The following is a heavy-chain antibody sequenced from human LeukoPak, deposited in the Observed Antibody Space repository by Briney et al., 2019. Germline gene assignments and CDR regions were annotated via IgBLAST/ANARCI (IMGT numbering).Heavy chain of an antibody. CDR1: GYTFTSYG. CDR3: ATVLYDSSGYYSAFDP. D-gene: IGHD3-22*01. V-gene: IGHV1-24*01. Sequence: ASVKVSCKASGYTFTSYGISWVRQAPGKGLEWMGGFDPEDGETIYAQKFQGRVTMTEDTSTDTAYMELSSLRSEDTAVYYCATVLYDSSGYYSAFDPWGQGTLVTVSS. CDR2: FDPEDGET. J-gene: IGHJ5*02.